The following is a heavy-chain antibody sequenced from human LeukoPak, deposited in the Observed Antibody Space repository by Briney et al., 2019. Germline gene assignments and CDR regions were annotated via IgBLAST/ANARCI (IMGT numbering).Heavy chain of an antibody. CDR1: GGNFRIYG. J-gene: IGHJ4*02. CDR2: IVPILGPA. Sequence: ASVNVSCKASGGNFRIYGISWVRQAPGQGLEWMGGIVPILGPATYAQKFQDGLTITADESTSTVYMELSSLKSEDTAVYYCARGGVRGELQIYFEYWGQGTLVTVSS. D-gene: IGHD1-7*01. V-gene: IGHV1-69*13. CDR3: ARGGVRGELQIYFEY.